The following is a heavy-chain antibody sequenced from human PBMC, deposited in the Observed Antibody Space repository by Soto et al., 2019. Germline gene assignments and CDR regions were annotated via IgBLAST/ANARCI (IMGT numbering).Heavy chain of an antibody. J-gene: IGHJ6*02. CDR1: GFTFSSYW. D-gene: IGHD2-2*03. Sequence: DVQLVESGGGLVQPGGSLRLSCAASGFTFSSYWMRWVRQAPGKGLEWVANIKRDGSEQYYVDSVKGRFTISRDNAKDSLYLQMNSLRAEDTAVYYCARAADGWLWGQGTTVTVSS. CDR3: ARAADGWL. V-gene: IGHV3-7*01. CDR2: IKRDGSEQ.